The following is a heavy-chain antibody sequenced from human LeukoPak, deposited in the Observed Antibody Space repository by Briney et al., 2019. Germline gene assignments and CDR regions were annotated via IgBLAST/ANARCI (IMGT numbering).Heavy chain of an antibody. V-gene: IGHV3-30*02. CDR3: ASLSSWYRGKDY. CDR1: GFIFSNYG. D-gene: IGHD6-13*01. Sequence: GGSLRLSCAASGFIFSNYGMHWVRLSPDKGLEWLTFIRFDGTTQYYADSVRGRFTISRDNSKDTVSLQMYSLRAEDTAVYYCASLSSWYRGKDYWGQGTLVTVSS. J-gene: IGHJ4*02. CDR2: IRFDGTTQ.